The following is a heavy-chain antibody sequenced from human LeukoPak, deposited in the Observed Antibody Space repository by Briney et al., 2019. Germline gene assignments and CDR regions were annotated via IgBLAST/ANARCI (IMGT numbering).Heavy chain of an antibody. CDR1: GFTFSSYW. D-gene: IGHD6-6*01. CDR2: IKQDGSEK. J-gene: IGHJ5*02. CDR3: ATLGIAARPSWFDP. Sequence: PGGSLRLSCAASGFTFSSYWMSWVRQAPGKGLEWVANIKQDGSEKYYVDSVKGRFTISRDNAKNLLYLQMNSLRAEDTAVYYCATLGIAARPSWFDPWGQGTLVTVSS. V-gene: IGHV3-7*01.